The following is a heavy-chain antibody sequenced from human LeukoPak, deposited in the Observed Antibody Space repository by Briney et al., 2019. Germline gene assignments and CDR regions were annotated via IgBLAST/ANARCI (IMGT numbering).Heavy chain of an antibody. V-gene: IGHV1-2*02. Sequence: ASVKVSCKASGYAFTGYNMHWVRQSPGQGLEWMGWINPNSGGTNYAQKFQGRVTMTRDMSISTAYMELSRLTSDDTAVYYCARWFTITSGDYDILTSSYHRGMDVWGQGTTVTVSS. CDR2: INPNSGGT. D-gene: IGHD3-9*01. CDR3: ARWFTITSGDYDILTSSYHRGMDV. J-gene: IGHJ6*02. CDR1: GYAFTGYN.